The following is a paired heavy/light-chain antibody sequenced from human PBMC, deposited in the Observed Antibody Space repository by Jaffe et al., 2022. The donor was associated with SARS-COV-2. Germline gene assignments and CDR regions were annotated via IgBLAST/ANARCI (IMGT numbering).Light chain of an antibody. V-gene: IGKV1-27*01. CDR3: QKYNSAPPT. J-gene: IGKJ1*01. CDR1: RGISNY. Sequence: DIQMTQSPSSLSASVGDRVTITCRASRGISNYLAWYQQKPGKVPKLLIYAASTLQSGVPSRFSGSGSGTDFTLTISSLQPEDVATYYCQKYNSAPPTFGQGTKVEIK. CDR2: AAS.
Heavy chain of an antibody. V-gene: IGHV3-33*01. CDR2: IWYDGSNK. D-gene: IGHD6-6*01. CDR3: ARDSSSSIYYFDY. CDR1: GFTFSSYG. J-gene: IGHJ4*02. Sequence: QVQLVESGGGVVQPGRSLRLSCASSGFTFSSYGMHWVRQAPGKGLEWVAIIWYDGSNKYYTDSVKGRFTISRDNSKNTLYLQMNSLRVDDTAVYYCARDSSSSIYYFDYWGQGTLVTVSS.